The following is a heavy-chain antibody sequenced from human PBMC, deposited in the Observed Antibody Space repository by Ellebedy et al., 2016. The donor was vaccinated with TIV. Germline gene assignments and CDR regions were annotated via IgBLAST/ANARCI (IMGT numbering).Heavy chain of an antibody. CDR2: INAGNGNT. CDR3: AREGVVGANRGGYFDN. D-gene: IGHD1-26*01. CDR1: GYTFTSYA. Sequence: AASVKVSCKASGYTFTSYAIHWVRQAPGQGLAWMGWINAGNGNTKYSQKFQGSVTITRDTSASTAYMELSSLRSEDTAVYYCAREGVVGANRGGYFDNWGQGTLVTVSS. J-gene: IGHJ4*02. V-gene: IGHV1-3*01.